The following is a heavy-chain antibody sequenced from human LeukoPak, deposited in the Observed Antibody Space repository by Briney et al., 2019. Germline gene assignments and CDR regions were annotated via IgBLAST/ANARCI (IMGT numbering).Heavy chain of an antibody. D-gene: IGHD4-17*01. CDR2: IRYDGSNK. CDR1: GFTFSSYG. CDR3: ARDDMTTVTVDY. V-gene: IGHV3-30*02. Sequence: GGSLRLSCAASGFTFSSYGMHWVRQAPGKGREGVAFIRYDGSNKYYADSVKGRFTISRDNAKNTLYLQMNSLRAEDTAVYYCARDDMTTVTVDYWGQGTLVTVSS. J-gene: IGHJ4*02.